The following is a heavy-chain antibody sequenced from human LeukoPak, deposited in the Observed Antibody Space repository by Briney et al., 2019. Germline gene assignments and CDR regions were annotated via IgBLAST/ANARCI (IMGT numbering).Heavy chain of an antibody. J-gene: IGHJ4*02. Sequence: PGRSMRLSCAAYGFTFSSYAMHWDRQAPGKGLEWVAVISYDGSNKYYADSVKGRFTISRDNSKNTLYLQMNSLRAEDTAVYYCARGDIVVVTAMLDYWGQGTLVTVSS. CDR3: ARGDIVVVTAMLDY. CDR2: ISYDGSNK. CDR1: GFTFSSYA. V-gene: IGHV3-30-3*01. D-gene: IGHD2-21*02.